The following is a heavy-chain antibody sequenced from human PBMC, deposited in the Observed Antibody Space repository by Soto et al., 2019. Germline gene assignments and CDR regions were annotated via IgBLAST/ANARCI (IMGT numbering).Heavy chain of an antibody. J-gene: IGHJ6*02. Sequence: EVQLVESGGGLVKPGGSLTLSCAASGFTFSSYSMNWVRQAPGKGLEWVSSISSSSSYIYYADSVKGRFTISRDNAKNSLYLQMNSLRGEDTAVYSCARDYYGSGSYYGMDVWGQGTTVTVSS. D-gene: IGHD3-10*01. CDR2: ISSSSSYI. CDR1: GFTFSSYS. CDR3: ARDYYGSGSYYGMDV. V-gene: IGHV3-21*01.